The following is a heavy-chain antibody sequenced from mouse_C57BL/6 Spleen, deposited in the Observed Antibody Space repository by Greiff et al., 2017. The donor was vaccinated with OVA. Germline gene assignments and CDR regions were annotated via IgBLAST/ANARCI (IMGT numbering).Heavy chain of an antibody. J-gene: IGHJ2*01. CDR3: ARGEDYDYDGRGFDY. CDR1: GYSITSGYY. V-gene: IGHV3-6*01. Sequence: EVQLQESGPGLVKPSQSLSLTCSVTGYSITSGYYWTWIRQFPGNKLEWMGYISYDGSNNYNPSLKNRISITRDTSKNQFFLKLNSVTTEDTATYYCARGEDYDYDGRGFDYWGQGTTLTVSS. D-gene: IGHD2-4*01. CDR2: ISYDGSN.